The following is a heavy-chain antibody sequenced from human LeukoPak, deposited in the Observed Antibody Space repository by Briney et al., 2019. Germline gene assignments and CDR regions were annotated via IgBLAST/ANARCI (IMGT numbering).Heavy chain of an antibody. D-gene: IGHD3-16*01. V-gene: IGHV4-30-2*01. CDR3: ARGGNYMDV. Sequence: SETLSLTCTVSGGSISSGGYYWSWIRQPPGKGLEWIGYIYHSGSTYYNPSLKSRVTISVDRSKNQFSLKLSSVTAADTAVYYCARGGNYMDVWGKGTTVTVSS. CDR2: IYHSGST. J-gene: IGHJ6*03. CDR1: GGSISSGGYY.